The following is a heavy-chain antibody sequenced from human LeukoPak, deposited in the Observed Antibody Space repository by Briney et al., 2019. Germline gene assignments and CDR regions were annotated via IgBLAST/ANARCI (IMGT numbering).Heavy chain of an antibody. Sequence: SQTLSLTCAISGDSVSTTSAAWNWIRQSPSRGLEWLGRTYYMSKWFNDYAVSVKGRISINPDTSKNQLSLQVKSVTPEDTAVYYCARVDRAISTTGTLGDWGQGTLVTVSS. CDR2: TYYMSKWFN. J-gene: IGHJ4*02. D-gene: IGHD6-13*01. CDR1: GDSVSTTSAA. CDR3: ARVDRAISTTGTLGD. V-gene: IGHV6-1*01.